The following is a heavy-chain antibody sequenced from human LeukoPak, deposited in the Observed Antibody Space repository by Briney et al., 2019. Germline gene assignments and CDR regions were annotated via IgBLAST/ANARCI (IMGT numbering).Heavy chain of an antibody. CDR3: ARGPQDYYGSGSYSLDY. Sequence: GGSLRLSCAASGFTFSSYGMHWVRQAPGKGLEWVAVIWYDESNKYYADSVKGRFTISRDNSKNTLYLQMNSLRAEDTAVYYCARGPQDYYGSGSYSLDYWGQGTLVTVSS. D-gene: IGHD3-10*01. CDR1: GFTFSSYG. CDR2: IWYDESNK. V-gene: IGHV3-33*08. J-gene: IGHJ4*02.